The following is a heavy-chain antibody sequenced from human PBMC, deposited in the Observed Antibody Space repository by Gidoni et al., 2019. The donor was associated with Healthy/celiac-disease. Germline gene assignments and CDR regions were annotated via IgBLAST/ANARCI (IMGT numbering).Heavy chain of an antibody. J-gene: IGHJ5*02. D-gene: IGHD3-3*01. CDR2: INSDGSST. Sequence: EVQLVESGGGLVQPGWYPRLSCAASGFTFSSYWMHWVRQAPGKGPVWFSRINSDGSSTSYADSVKGRFTISRDNAKNTLYLQRNRLRAEDTAVYYCARDYEGFDPWGQGTLVTVSS. CDR1: GFTFSSYW. V-gene: IGHV3-74*01. CDR3: ARDYEGFDP.